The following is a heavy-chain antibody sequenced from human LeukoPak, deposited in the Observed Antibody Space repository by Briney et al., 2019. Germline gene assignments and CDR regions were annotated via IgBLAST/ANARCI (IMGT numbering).Heavy chain of an antibody. Sequence: ASVKVSCKVSGYSLTELSMRWVRQAPGKGLEWMGGFDPEDGETIYAQKFQGRVTMTEDTSTDTAYMELSSLRSEDTAVYYCATHGPTGYYDDYWGQGTLVTVSS. J-gene: IGHJ4*02. CDR1: GYSLTELS. CDR3: ATHGPTGYYDDY. D-gene: IGHD3-22*01. CDR2: FDPEDGET. V-gene: IGHV1-24*01.